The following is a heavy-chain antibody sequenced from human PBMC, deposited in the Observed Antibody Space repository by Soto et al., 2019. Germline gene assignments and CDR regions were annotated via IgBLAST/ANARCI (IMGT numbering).Heavy chain of an antibody. D-gene: IGHD4-4*01. CDR3: AKAIRVTVDY. CDR1: GFTFSSYD. Sequence: EVQLVESGGGLVQPGGSLRLSCAASGFTFSSYDMHWVRQATGKGLEWVSAIGTAGDTYYPGSVKGRFTISRDNSKNTLYLQMNSLRAEDTAVYYCAKAIRVTVDYWGQGTLVTVSS. J-gene: IGHJ4*02. CDR2: IGTAGDT. V-gene: IGHV3-13*01.